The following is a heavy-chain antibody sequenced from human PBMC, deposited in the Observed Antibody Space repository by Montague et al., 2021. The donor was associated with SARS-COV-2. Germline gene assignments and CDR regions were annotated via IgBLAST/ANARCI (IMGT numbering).Heavy chain of an antibody. CDR3: ARHHPVGGVRP. D-gene: IGHD2-8*02. CDR1: GRSIVMYY. Sequence: SETLSLTCTGDGRSIVMYYRSWIGQPPGKGQERYGYICYSGSAKYNPSLKSRVTISVDTSKNQFSLKLSSVTAADTAAYYCARHHPVGGVRPWGQGTLVTVSS. J-gene: IGHJ5*02. CDR2: ICYSGSA. V-gene: IGHV4-59*08.